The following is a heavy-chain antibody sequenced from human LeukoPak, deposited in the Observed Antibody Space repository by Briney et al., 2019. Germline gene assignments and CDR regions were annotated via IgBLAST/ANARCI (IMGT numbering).Heavy chain of an antibody. CDR3: AKGISSRQIGYYFMDV. CDR1: GYTFTNYD. CDR2: MNPINGNT. V-gene: IGHV1-8*01. Sequence: ASVKVSCKASGYTFTNYDVNWVRQAPGQGLEWMGWMNPINGNTAYGQKFQGRVTLTRDTSRDTAYMDLSSLGPDDTAVYFCAKGISSRQIGYYFMDVWGKGTTVTVSS. J-gene: IGHJ6*03. D-gene: IGHD3-3*01.